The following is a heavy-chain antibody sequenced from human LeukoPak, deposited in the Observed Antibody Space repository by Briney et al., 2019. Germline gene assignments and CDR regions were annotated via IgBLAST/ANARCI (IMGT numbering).Heavy chain of an antibody. CDR2: ISAYNGNT. V-gene: IGHV1-18*01. D-gene: IGHD6-19*01. J-gene: IGHJ5*02. CDR1: GGTFSNYA. CDR3: ARVAVAGSGDWFDP. Sequence: GSSVKVSCKASGGTFSNYAVSWVRQAPGQGLEWMGWISAYNGNTNYAQKLQGRVTMTTDTSTSTAYMELRSLRSDDTAVYYCARVAVAGSGDWFDPWGQGTLVTVSS.